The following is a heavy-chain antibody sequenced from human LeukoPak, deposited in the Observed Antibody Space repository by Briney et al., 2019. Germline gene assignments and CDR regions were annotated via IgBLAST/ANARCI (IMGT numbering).Heavy chain of an antibody. CDR1: GGSFSGYY. Sequence: SETLSLTCAVYGGSFSGYYWSWIRQPPGKGLEWIGEINHSGSTNYNPSLKSRVTISVDTSKNQFSLKLSSVTAADTAVYYCASSRGYPFYWGQGTLVTVSS. CDR2: INHSGST. D-gene: IGHD5-18*01. V-gene: IGHV4-34*01. CDR3: ASSRGYPFY. J-gene: IGHJ4*02.